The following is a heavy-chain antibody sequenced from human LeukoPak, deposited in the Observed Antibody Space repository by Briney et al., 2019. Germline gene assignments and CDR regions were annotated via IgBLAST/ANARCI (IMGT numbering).Heavy chain of an antibody. J-gene: IGHJ4*02. CDR1: GIIFSNYW. Sequence: PGGSLRLSCAASGIIFSNYWMSWVRQAPGKGLEWVANIKQDGSEKYYVDSVKGRFTISRDNAKNSLYLQMNSLRAEDTAVYHCAKDRLLAAAGISDYWGQGTLVTVSS. CDR3: AKDRLLAAAGISDY. D-gene: IGHD6-13*01. CDR2: IKQDGSEK. V-gene: IGHV3-7*01.